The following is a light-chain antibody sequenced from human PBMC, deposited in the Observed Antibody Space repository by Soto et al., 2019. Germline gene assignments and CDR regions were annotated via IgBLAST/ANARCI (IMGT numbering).Light chain of an antibody. CDR2: GAS. V-gene: IGKV3-20*01. Sequence: VLTQSACTLSSSAGERATLSCWASLSVSGSQLAWYQQKHGQPPRLLIYGASSRAAGIPDRFSGSGYGTDFNLTINRLETEDFAVYYCQQYVTSRRTFGPGTKVDIK. J-gene: IGKJ1*01. CDR3: QQYVTSRRT. CDR1: LSVSGSQ.